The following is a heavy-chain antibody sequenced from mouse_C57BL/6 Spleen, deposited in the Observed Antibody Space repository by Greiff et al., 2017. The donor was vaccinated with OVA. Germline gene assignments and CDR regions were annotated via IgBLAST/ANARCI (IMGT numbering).Heavy chain of an antibody. CDR3: ARHPDSNDYAMDY. Sequence: DVQLQESGGGLVQPGGSLKLSCAASGFTFSDYGMAWVRQAPRKGPEWVAFISNLAYSIYYADTVTGRFTISRENAKNTLYLEMSSLRSEDTAMYYCARHPDSNDYAMDYWGQGTSVTVSS. J-gene: IGHJ4*01. CDR2: ISNLAYSI. CDR1: GFTFSDYG. D-gene: IGHD2-5*01. V-gene: IGHV5-15*01.